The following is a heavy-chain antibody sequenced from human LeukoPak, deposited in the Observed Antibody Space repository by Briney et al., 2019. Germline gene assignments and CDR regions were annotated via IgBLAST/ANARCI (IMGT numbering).Heavy chain of an antibody. Sequence: SVKVSCKASGGTFSSYAISWVRQAPGQGLEWMGGIIPIFGTANYAQKFQGRVTITTDETTSTAYMELSSLRSEDTAVYYCARGDMTQELHFDYWGQGTLVTVSS. CDR2: IIPIFGTA. CDR3: ARGDMTQELHFDY. V-gene: IGHV1-69*05. CDR1: GGTFSSYA. J-gene: IGHJ4*02. D-gene: IGHD1-26*01.